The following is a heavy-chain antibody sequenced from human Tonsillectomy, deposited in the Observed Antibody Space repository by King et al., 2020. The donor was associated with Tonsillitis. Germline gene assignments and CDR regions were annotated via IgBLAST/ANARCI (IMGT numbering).Heavy chain of an antibody. CDR2: IYYSGIT. CDR1: GGSISSSSYY. J-gene: IGHJ6*02. V-gene: IGHV4-39*01. D-gene: IGHD4-17*01. CDR3: AGQGLTVTADYYYYYGMDV. Sequence: QLQLQESGPGLVKPSEPLSLTCTVSGGSISSSSYYWGWIRQPPGKGLEWIGSIYYSGITYYNPSLKSRVTISVDTSKNKFSLMLSSGNAAETAVYYCAGQGLTVTADYYYYYGMDVWGQGTTVTVSS.